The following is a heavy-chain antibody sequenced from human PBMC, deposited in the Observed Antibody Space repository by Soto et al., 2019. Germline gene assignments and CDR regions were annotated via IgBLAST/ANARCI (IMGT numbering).Heavy chain of an antibody. D-gene: IGHD6-13*01. J-gene: IGHJ5*02. CDR2: IYPGDSDL. V-gene: IGHV5-51*01. Sequence: PGESLKISSQGSGDSFTSYWIGWVRQMPGKGLEWMGIIYPGDSDLRYSPSFEGQVTISADKSITTAYLQWSSLKASDSAMYYCVRKGHSSSWFIDHWGQGTQVTVSS. CDR3: VRKGHSSSWFIDH. CDR1: GDSFTSYW.